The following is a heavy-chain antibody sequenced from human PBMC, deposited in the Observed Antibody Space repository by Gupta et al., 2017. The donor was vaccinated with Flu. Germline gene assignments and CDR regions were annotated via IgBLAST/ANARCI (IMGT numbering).Heavy chain of an antibody. CDR3: ARERSAWPNWLDP. J-gene: IGHJ5*02. Sequence: IRQPPGKGLEWIASVYYSGSTYYNPSLKSRVTISLDTSENQFSLKLYPVTAADTAVYYCARERSAWPNWLDPWGQGTLVTVSS. V-gene: IGHV4-39*02. CDR2: VYYSGST. D-gene: IGHD6-19*01.